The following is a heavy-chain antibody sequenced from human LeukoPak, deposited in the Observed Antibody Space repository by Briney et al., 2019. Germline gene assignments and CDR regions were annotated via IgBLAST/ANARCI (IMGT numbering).Heavy chain of an antibody. CDR2: INTNTGNP. CDR3: AILPSPVLRYFDWLPFDFDY. CDR1: GYTFTSYA. D-gene: IGHD3-9*01. V-gene: IGHV7-4-1*02. Sequence: GAPVKVSCKASGYTFTSYAMNWVRQAPGQGLEWMGWINTNTGNPTYAQGFTGRFVFSLDTSVSTAYLQISSLKAEDTAVYCCAILPSPVLRYFDWLPFDFDYWGQGTLVTVSS. J-gene: IGHJ4*02.